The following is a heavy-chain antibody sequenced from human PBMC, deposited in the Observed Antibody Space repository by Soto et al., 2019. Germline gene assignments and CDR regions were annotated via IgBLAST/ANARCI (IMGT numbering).Heavy chain of an antibody. J-gene: IGHJ5*02. CDR1: GGSFSGYY. D-gene: IGHD6-13*01. CDR2: INHSGST. Sequence: PSETLSLTCAVYGGSFSGYYWSWIRQPPGKGLEWIGEINHSGSTNYNPSLKSRVTISVDTSKNQFSLKLSSVTAADTAVYYCARQAAAPGIDLGIDPWGQGTLVTVSS. V-gene: IGHV4-34*01. CDR3: ARQAAAPGIDLGIDP.